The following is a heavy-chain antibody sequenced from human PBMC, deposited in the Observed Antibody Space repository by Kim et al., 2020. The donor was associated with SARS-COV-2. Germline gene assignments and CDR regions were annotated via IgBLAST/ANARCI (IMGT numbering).Heavy chain of an antibody. V-gene: IGHV4-34*01. D-gene: IGHD3-9*01. Sequence: SETLSLTCAVYGGSFSGYYWSWIRQPPGKGLEWIGEINHSGSTNYNPSLKSRVTISVDTSKNQFSLKLSSVTAADTAVYYCARGARWFQYYDILTVLDPWGQGTLVTVSS. J-gene: IGHJ5*02. CDR3: ARGARWFQYYDILTVLDP. CDR2: INHSGST. CDR1: GGSFSGYY.